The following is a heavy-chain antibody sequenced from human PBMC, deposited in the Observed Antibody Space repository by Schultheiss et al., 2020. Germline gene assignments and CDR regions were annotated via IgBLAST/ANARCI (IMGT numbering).Heavy chain of an antibody. Sequence: GDSLKISCKASGYTFTSYGISWVRQAPGQGLEWMGWISAYNGNTNYAQKLQGRVTMTTDTSTSTAYMELRSLRSDDTAVYYCARVPGIAVAGTTDAFDIWGKGTMVTVSS. CDR3: ARVPGIAVAGTTDAFDI. J-gene: IGHJ3*02. CDR1: GYTFTSYG. V-gene: IGHV1-18*01. CDR2: ISAYNGNT. D-gene: IGHD6-19*01.